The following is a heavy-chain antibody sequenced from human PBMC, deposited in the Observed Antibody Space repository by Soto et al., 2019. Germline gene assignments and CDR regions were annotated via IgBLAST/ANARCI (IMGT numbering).Heavy chain of an antibody. V-gene: IGHV1-8*01. CDR3: ARGRRVRGDLYYYMDV. D-gene: IGHD3-10*01. CDR2: MNPNSGNT. Sequence: ASVKVSCKASGYTFTSYDINWVRQATGQGLEWMGWMNPNSGNTGYAQKFQGRVTMTRNTSISTAYMELSSLRSEDTAVYYCARGRRVRGDLYYYMDVWGKGTTVTVSS. CDR1: GYTFTSYD. J-gene: IGHJ6*03.